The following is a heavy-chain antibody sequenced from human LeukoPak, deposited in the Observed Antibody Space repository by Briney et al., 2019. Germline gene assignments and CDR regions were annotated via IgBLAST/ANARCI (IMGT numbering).Heavy chain of an antibody. CDR1: GDSISSYY. CDR3: ARGGFTKFDP. V-gene: IGHV4-4*07. D-gene: IGHD3-3*01. Sequence: PSETLSLTXAVSGDSISSYYWSWIRQPAGKGLEWIGRIYTTGSTNYNPSLKSRVTMSVDTSNNQFSLKLSSVTAADTAVYYCARGGFTKFDPWGQGTLVTVSS. J-gene: IGHJ5*02. CDR2: IYTTGST.